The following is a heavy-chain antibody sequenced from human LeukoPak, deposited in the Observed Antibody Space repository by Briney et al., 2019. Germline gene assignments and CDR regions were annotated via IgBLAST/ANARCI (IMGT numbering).Heavy chain of an antibody. J-gene: IGHJ4*02. V-gene: IGHV4-30-2*01. Sequence: PSETLSLTCAVSGGSISSGGYSWSWIRQPPGKGLEWIGYIYHSGSTYYNPSLKSRVAISVDRSKNQFSLKLSSVTAADTAVYYCARHGVQQLVGYFDYWGQGTLVTVSS. CDR3: ARHGVQQLVGYFDY. CDR1: GGSISSGGYS. D-gene: IGHD6-6*01. CDR2: IYHSGST.